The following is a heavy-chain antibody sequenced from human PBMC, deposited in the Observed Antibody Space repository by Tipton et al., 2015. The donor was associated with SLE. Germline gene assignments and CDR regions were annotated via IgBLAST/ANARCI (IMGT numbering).Heavy chain of an antibody. Sequence: SLRLSCAASGFTFSDHYMDWVRQAPGKGLEWVGRTRNKANSYTTEYAASVKGRFTISRDDSKNSLYLQMNSLKTEDTAVYYCARVGHYDSSGLWGQGTVVTVSS. CDR2: TRNKANSYTT. V-gene: IGHV3-72*01. CDR3: ARVGHYDSSGL. D-gene: IGHD3-22*01. J-gene: IGHJ3*01. CDR1: GFTFSDHY.